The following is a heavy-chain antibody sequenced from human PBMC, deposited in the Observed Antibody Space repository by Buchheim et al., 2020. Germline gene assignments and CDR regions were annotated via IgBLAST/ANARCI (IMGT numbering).Heavy chain of an antibody. CDR1: RISFKNYA. CDR3: AKIPLYSSSWPPVY. D-gene: IGHD6-13*01. CDR2: LSYSGSTV. J-gene: IGHJ4*02. Sequence: EVPLLESGGGLIQAGGSLRLSCVASRISFKNYAMSWVRQGPGKGLERVASLSYSGSTVNYAVSVKGRFTVSRDNSRNTLYLQMNDLRTEDTAVYYCAKIPLYSSSWPPVYWGQGTL. V-gene: IGHV3-23*01.